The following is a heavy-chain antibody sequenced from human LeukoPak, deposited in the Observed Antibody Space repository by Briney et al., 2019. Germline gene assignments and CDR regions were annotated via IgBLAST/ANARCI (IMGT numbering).Heavy chain of an antibody. J-gene: IGHJ4*02. V-gene: IGHV6-1*01. CDR1: GYSVSSNSAD. D-gene: IGHD3-22*01. CDR2: TYYRSKWYN. CDR3: ARATYYDSSLDS. Sequence: SQTLSLTCAISGYSVSSNSADWNWIRQSPSRGLEWLGRTYYRSKWYNEYVVSVKSRMTINPDTSKNQFSLHLNSVTPEDTAVYFCARATYYDSSLDSWGPGTLVTVSS.